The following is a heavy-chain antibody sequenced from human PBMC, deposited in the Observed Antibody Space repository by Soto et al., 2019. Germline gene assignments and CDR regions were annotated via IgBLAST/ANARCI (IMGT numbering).Heavy chain of an antibody. J-gene: IGHJ5*02. CDR2: INPDTGAI. CDR3: ARSYSASWYIWFDP. D-gene: IGHD6-13*01. Sequence: QVRLVQSGAEVKKPGASVKVSCTASGYTFPGYYMHWVRQAPGQGLQWMGWINPDTGAINYAQEFQGWVTMTRDTSTNTAYMELSRLRVDDTAIYYCARSYSASWYIWFDPWGQGTLVTVAS. V-gene: IGHV1-2*04. CDR1: GYTFPGYY.